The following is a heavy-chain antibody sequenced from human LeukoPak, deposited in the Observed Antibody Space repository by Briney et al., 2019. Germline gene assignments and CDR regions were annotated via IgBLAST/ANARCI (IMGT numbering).Heavy chain of an antibody. Sequence: PGGSLRLSCAASGFNFGDYAMSWVRQAPGKGLEWVAHIKEGGRGTFYVDSVKGRFTGSRDDARNTVYLQMNSLRAEDTAVYYCARWRGAQPEFVVWGQGTLVTVSS. CDR1: GFNFGDYA. V-gene: IGHV3-7*01. CDR3: ARWRGAQPEFVV. CDR2: IKEGGRGT. D-gene: IGHD3-3*01. J-gene: IGHJ4*02.